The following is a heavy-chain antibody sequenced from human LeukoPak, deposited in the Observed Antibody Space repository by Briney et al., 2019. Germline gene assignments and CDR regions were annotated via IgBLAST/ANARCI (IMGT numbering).Heavy chain of an antibody. CDR3: ARWSGYYFY. CDR1: GGSISSYY. Sequence: SETLSLTCIVSGGSISSYYWSWIRQPPGKGLEWIGYIEYSGSTNYNPSLKSRVTISVDTSKKQFSLKLSSVTAADTAVYYCARWSGYYFYWGQGTLVTVSS. CDR2: IEYSGST. D-gene: IGHD3-3*01. J-gene: IGHJ4*02. V-gene: IGHV4-59*01.